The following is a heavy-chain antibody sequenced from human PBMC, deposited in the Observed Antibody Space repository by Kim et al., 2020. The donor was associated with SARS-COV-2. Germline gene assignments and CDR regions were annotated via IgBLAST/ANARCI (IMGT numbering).Heavy chain of an antibody. CDR3: AREGVTFGGVIAKALDY. CDR1: GFTFSSYG. V-gene: IGHV3-33*01. J-gene: IGHJ4*02. CDR2: IWYDGSNK. Sequence: GGSLRLSCAASGFTFSSYGMHWVRQAPGKGLEWVAVIWYDGSNKYYADSVKGRFTISRDNSKNTLYLQMNSLRAEDTAVYYCAREGVTFGGVIAKALDYWGQGTLVTVSS. D-gene: IGHD3-16*02.